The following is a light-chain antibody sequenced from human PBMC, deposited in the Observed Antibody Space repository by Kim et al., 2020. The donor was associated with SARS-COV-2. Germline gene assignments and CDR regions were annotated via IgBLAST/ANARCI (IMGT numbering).Light chain of an antibody. CDR2: GAS. J-gene: IGKJ1*01. Sequence: SPRERAPPSCRASQSVSNNNLAWCQRNPGQAPRLLIYGASTGTTGTPDGSSGSGSGTDFTLPITRLEPENFAVYYCHHYGASPRAFGQGTTVDIK. CDR3: HHYGASPRA. CDR1: QSVSNNN. V-gene: IGKV3-20*01.